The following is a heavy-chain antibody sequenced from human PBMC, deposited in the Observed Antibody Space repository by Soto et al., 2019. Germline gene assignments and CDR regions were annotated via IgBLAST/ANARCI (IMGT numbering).Heavy chain of an antibody. CDR2: VSYGGSDK. D-gene: IGHD1-26*01. Sequence: GGSLRLSCAASGFTFSSYAMHWVRQAPGKGLEWVAIVSYGGSDKYYADSVKGRFTISRDNSMNTLYLQMNSLRAEDTAVYYCAREGGSYYRTLDSWGQGTLVTVSS. V-gene: IGHV3-30-3*01. J-gene: IGHJ4*02. CDR1: GFTFSSYA. CDR3: AREGGSYYRTLDS.